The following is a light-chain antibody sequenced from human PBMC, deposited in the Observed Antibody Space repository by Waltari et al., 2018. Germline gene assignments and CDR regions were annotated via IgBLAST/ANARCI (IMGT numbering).Light chain of an antibody. J-gene: IGKJ2*01. CDR1: QSLTKRY. CDR2: GAS. V-gene: IGKV3-20*01. Sequence: EVVLTQSPGTLSLSPGAKATLSCRASQSLTKRYLAWYQQKPGQAPRLLIYGASSRAAGIPDRFSGSGSGTDFSLTINRLEPDDSAVYYCQQYGSSILYTFGQGTKLEIK. CDR3: QQYGSSILYT.